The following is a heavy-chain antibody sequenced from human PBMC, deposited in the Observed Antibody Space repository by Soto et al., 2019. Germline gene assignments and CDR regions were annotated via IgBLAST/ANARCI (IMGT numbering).Heavy chain of an antibody. CDR2: IYYSGST. CDR1: GGSISSGDYY. V-gene: IGHV4-30-4*01. CDR3: TRIPHYDFWSGYYFTYYYGMDV. J-gene: IGHJ6*02. Sequence: SETLSLTCTVSGGSISSGDYYWSWIRQPPGKGLEWIGYIYYSGSTYYNPSLKSRVTISVDTSKNQFSLKLSSVTAADTAVYYCTRIPHYDFWSGYYFTYYYGMDVWGQGTTVTVSS. D-gene: IGHD3-3*01.